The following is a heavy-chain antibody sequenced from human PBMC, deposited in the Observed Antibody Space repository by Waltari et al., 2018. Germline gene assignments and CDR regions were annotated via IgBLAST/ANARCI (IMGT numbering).Heavy chain of an antibody. CDR3: AREEVYCSGGSCYSLYGWFDT. Sequence: QEQLQQWGAGLLKPSETLSLTCAVYGGSFSGHYWSWIRQPPGKGLEWIGEINHSGSTNYNPSLKSRVTISVDTSKNQFSLKLSSVTAADTAVYYCAREEVYCSGGSCYSLYGWFDTWGQGTLVTVSS. J-gene: IGHJ5*02. V-gene: IGHV4-34*01. CDR1: GGSFSGHY. D-gene: IGHD2-15*01. CDR2: INHSGST.